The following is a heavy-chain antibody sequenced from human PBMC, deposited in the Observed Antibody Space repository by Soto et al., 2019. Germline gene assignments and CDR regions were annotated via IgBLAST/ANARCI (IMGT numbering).Heavy chain of an antibody. D-gene: IGHD2-15*01. CDR2: IDPSGGGT. CDR3: ARDRVDCSGGNCWRSVEDT. Sequence: QVQLVQSGAEVKKPGASVKVSCKASGYTFTSYYMHWVRQAPGQGLEWMGIIDPSGGGTSYAQKFRGRLTMTRDTSTRTVYMGLSSLRSEDTAVYYCARDRVDCSGGNCWRSVEDTWGQGTLVTVSS. V-gene: IGHV1-46*01. J-gene: IGHJ5*02. CDR1: GYTFTSYY.